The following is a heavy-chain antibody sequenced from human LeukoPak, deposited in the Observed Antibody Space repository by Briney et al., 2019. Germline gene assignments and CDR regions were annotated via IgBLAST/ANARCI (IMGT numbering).Heavy chain of an antibody. CDR2: INPNSGGT. CDR1: GYTFTCYY. Sequence: GASVKVSCKASGYTFTCYYMHWVRQAPGQGLEWMGWINPNSGGTNYAQKFQGRVTMTRDTSISTAYMDLSSLSSDDTAVYYCAREHYDSSGYLMRYYYYMDVWGKGTTVTISS. J-gene: IGHJ6*03. CDR3: AREHYDSSGYLMRYYYYMDV. D-gene: IGHD3-22*01. V-gene: IGHV1-2*02.